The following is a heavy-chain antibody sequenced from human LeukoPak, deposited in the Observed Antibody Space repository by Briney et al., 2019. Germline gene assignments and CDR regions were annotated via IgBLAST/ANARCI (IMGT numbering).Heavy chain of an antibody. V-gene: IGHV3-33*01. CDR3: AREGQTFNAFDI. J-gene: IGHJ3*02. CDR2: IWFDGSSK. Sequence: PGGSLRLSCAASGFSFSSYGMHWVRQAPGKRLEWVAVIWFDGSSKFYADSVKGRFTISRDNSKNVLYLQMNSLRAEDTAVYFCAREGQTFNAFDIWGQGTMVTVSS. CDR1: GFSFSSYG.